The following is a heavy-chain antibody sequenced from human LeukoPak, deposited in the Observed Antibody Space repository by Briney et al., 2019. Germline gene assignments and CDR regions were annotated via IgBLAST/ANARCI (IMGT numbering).Heavy chain of an antibody. Sequence: SETLSLTCAVYGGSFSGYYWSWIRQPPGKGLEWIGEINHSGSTNYNPSLKSRVTISVDTSKNQFSLKLSSVTAADTAAYYCARVGGDIVVVPAADINYYYGMDVWGQGTTVTVSS. D-gene: IGHD2-2*01. J-gene: IGHJ6*02. V-gene: IGHV4-34*01. CDR3: ARVGGDIVVVPAADINYYYGMDV. CDR1: GGSFSGYY. CDR2: INHSGST.